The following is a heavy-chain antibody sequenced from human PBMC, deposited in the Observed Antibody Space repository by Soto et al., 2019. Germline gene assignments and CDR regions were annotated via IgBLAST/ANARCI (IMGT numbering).Heavy chain of an antibody. CDR3: AHLKVEEWLLPYYWYFDL. CDR2: IYWDDDK. D-gene: IGHD3-3*01. CDR1: GFSLSTSGVG. V-gene: IGHV2-5*02. J-gene: IGHJ2*01. Sequence: QITLKESGPTLVKPTQTLTLTCTFSGFSLSTSGVGVGWIRQPPGKALEWLALIYWDDDKRYSPSLKSRLTXXXXXXXXXXXXXXXXXXXXXXXXXXXAHLKVEEWLLPYYWYFDLWGRGTLVTVSS.